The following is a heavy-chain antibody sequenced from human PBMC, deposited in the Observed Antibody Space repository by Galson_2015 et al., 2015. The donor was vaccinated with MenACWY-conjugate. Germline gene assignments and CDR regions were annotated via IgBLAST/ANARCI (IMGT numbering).Heavy chain of an antibody. Sequence: PLRLSCAASGFTFSSYWMHWVRQAPGKGLVWVSRVNSDGRSTSYADSVKGRFTISRDNAKNTLYLQMNSLRAEDTAVYYCARLGGNYRTTSHFDYWGQGTLVTVSS. J-gene: IGHJ4*02. CDR3: ARLGGNYRTTSHFDY. CDR1: GFTFSSYW. V-gene: IGHV3-74*01. D-gene: IGHD1-26*01. CDR2: VNSDGRST.